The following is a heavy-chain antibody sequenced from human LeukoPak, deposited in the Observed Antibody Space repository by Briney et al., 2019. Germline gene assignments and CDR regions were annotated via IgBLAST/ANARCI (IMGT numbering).Heavy chain of an antibody. Sequence: GGSLRLSCAASGFTFSSYSMNWVRQAPGKGLEWVSSISSSSSYIYYADSVKGRFTISRDNAKNSLYLQMNSLRAEDTAVYYCAKDTTTGEMGAFDIWGQGTMVTVSS. CDR1: GFTFSSYS. J-gene: IGHJ3*02. CDR2: ISSSSSYI. CDR3: AKDTTTGEMGAFDI. D-gene: IGHD3-10*01. V-gene: IGHV3-21*04.